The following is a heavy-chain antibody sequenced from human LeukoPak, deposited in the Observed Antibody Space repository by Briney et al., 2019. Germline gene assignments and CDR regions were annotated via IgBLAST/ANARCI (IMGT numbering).Heavy chain of an antibody. CDR3: ARGGTAVVTPYAFDI. D-gene: IGHD4-23*01. V-gene: IGHV4-59*01. CDR2: IYYSGST. Sequence: SETLSLTCTVSGGSISTYYWSWIRQPPGKGLEWIGYIYYSGSTNYNPSVKSRVTMSVDTSKKQFSLSLSSLTAADTAVYYCARGGTAVVTPYAFDIWGQGTMVTVSS. CDR1: GGSISTYY. J-gene: IGHJ3*02.